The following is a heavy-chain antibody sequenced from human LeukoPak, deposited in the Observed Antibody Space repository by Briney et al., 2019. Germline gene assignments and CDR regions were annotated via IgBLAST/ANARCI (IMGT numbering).Heavy chain of an antibody. D-gene: IGHD3-22*01. V-gene: IGHV3-30*18. CDR3: AKDSNYDSSGSPGTLFDY. CDR2: ISYDGSNK. J-gene: IGHJ4*02. CDR1: GFTFSSYG. Sequence: GGSLRLSCAASGFTFSSYGMHWVRQAPGKGLEWVAVISYDGSNKYYADSVKGRFTISRDNSKNTLYLQMNCLRAEDTAVYYCAKDSNYDSSGSPGTLFDYWGQGTLVTVSS.